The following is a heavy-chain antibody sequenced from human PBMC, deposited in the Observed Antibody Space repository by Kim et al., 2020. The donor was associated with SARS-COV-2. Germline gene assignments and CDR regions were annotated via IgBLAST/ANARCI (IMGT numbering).Heavy chain of an antibody. J-gene: IGHJ6*03. V-gene: IGHV7-4-1*02. CDR2: INTNTGNP. CDR3: ARDHSSSWFIYYDYYMDV. CDR1: GYTFTSYA. Sequence: ASVKVSCKASGYTFTSYAMNWVRQAPGQGLEWMGWINTNTGNPTYAQGFTGRFVFSLDTSVSTAYLQISSLNAEDTAVYYCARDHSSSWFIYYDYYMDVWGEGTTVTVSS. D-gene: IGHD6-13*01.